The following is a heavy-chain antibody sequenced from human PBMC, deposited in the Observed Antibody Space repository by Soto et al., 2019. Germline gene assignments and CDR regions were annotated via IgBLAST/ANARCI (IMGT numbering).Heavy chain of an antibody. CDR3: AREGYCISTSCYASALDY. V-gene: IGHV1-18*01. J-gene: IGHJ4*02. Sequence: GASVKVSCKASGYTFTSYGISWVRQAPGQGLEWMGWISAYNGNTDYPQKLQGRVTMTTDTSTSTAYMELRSLRSDDTAVYYCAREGYCISTSCYASALDYRGQGTLVTVSS. CDR1: GYTFTSYG. CDR2: ISAYNGNT. D-gene: IGHD2-2*01.